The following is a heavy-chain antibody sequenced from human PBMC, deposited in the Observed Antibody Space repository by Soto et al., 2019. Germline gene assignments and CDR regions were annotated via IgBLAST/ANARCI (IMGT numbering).Heavy chain of an antibody. Sequence: QPGGSLRLSCAASGFTFSSYWMSWVRQAPGKGLEWVANIKQDGSEKYYVDSVKGRFTISRDNAKNSLYLQMNSLRAEDTAVYYCARALPGDIVVVPAAIHGNYYYGMDVWGQGTTVTVSS. V-gene: IGHV3-7*01. D-gene: IGHD2-2*02. CDR1: GFTFSSYW. CDR3: ARALPGDIVVVPAAIHGNYYYGMDV. J-gene: IGHJ6*02. CDR2: IKQDGSEK.